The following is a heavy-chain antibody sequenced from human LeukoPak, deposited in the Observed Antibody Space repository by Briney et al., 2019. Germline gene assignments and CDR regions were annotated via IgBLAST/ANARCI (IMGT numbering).Heavy chain of an antibody. V-gene: IGHV1-69*13. CDR3: ASDIAAAGENGYYYYGMDV. CDR1: GGTFSSYA. J-gene: IGHJ6*04. D-gene: IGHD6-13*01. CDR2: IIPIFGTA. Sequence: WASVKVSCKASGGTFSSYAISWVRQAPGQGLEWMGGIIPIFGTANYAQKFQGRVTITADESTSTAYMELSSLRSEDTAVYYCASDIAAAGENGYYYYGMDVWGKGTTVTVSS.